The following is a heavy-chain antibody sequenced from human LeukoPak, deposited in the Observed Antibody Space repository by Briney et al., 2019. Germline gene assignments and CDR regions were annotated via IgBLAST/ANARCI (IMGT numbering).Heavy chain of an antibody. CDR3: ARETSQKGAHYMDV. Sequence: SETLSLTCTVSGGSISSYYWSWIRQPAGKGLEWIGRIYTSGSTNYNPSLKSRVTISVDTSKNQFSLKLRSVTAADTAVYYCARETSQKGAHYMDVWGKGTTVTISS. CDR2: IYTSGST. D-gene: IGHD3-16*01. J-gene: IGHJ6*03. V-gene: IGHV4-4*07. CDR1: GGSISSYY.